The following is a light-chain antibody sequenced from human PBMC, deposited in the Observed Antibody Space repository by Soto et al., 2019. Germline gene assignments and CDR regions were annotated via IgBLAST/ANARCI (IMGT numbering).Light chain of an antibody. J-gene: IGLJ3*02. CDR2: EVN. Sequence: QSALTQPPSASGSPGQSVTISCTGTSSDVGAYNYVSWYQQYPGKAPKLMIYEVNKRPSGVPDRFSGSKSGKTASLTVSGLQPEDEADSPCTSYAGSNIWVFGGGTKLTVL. CDR3: TSYAGSNIWV. CDR1: SSDVGAYNY. V-gene: IGLV2-8*01.